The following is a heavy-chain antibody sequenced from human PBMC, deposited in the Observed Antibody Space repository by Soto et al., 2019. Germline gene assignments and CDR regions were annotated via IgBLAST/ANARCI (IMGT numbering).Heavy chain of an antibody. J-gene: IGHJ5*02. CDR2: IYYSGST. CDR1: GGSVSSGSYY. D-gene: IGHD6-19*01. Sequence: SETLSLTCTVSGGSVSSGSYYWSWIRQPPGKGLEWIGYIYYSGSTNYNPSLKSRVTISVDTSKNQFSLKLSSVTAADTAVYYCASQLSSGWYDSRFDPWGQGTLVTVSS. V-gene: IGHV4-61*01. CDR3: ASQLSSGWYDSRFDP.